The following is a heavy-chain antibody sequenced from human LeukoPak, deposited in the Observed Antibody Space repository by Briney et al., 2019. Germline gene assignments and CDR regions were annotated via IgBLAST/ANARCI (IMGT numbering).Heavy chain of an antibody. CDR3: AKGGFFFYY. Sequence: PGGSLRLSCAASGFTFSTYGIHWVRQAPGKGLEWVAFIRFDGSNTYYAESLKGRFTISRDNSKNTLYLQMNSLRAEDTAIYFFAKGGFFFYYWGQGALVIVSS. V-gene: IGHV3-30*02. CDR2: IRFDGSNT. J-gene: IGHJ4*02. D-gene: IGHD2/OR15-2a*01. CDR1: GFTFSTYG.